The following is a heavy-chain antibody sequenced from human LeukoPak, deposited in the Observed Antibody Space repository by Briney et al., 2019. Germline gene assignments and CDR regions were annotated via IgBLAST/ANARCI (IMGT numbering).Heavy chain of an antibody. Sequence: TGGSLRLSCAASGFTFSRYEMNWVRQAPGKGLEWVSYISSSGSTIYYADSVKGRFTISRDNAKNSLYLQMNSLRAEDTAVYYCARDGYNINYYMDVWGKGTTVTISS. V-gene: IGHV3-48*03. D-gene: IGHD5-24*01. CDR3: ARDGYNINYYMDV. CDR2: ISSSGSTI. J-gene: IGHJ6*03. CDR1: GFTFSRYE.